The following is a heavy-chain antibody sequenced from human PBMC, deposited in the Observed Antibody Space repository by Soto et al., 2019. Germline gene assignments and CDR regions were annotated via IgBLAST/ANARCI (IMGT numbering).Heavy chain of an antibody. V-gene: IGHV3-30*18. Sequence: QVQLVESGGGVVQPGRSLRLSCAASGFTFSSYGMHWVRQAPGKGLEWVAVISYDGSNKYYADSVKGRFTISRDNSKNTLYLQMNSLRAEDTAVYYCAKAFGGYCSSNSCQKIAYWGQGTLVTVSS. D-gene: IGHD2-2*01. CDR1: GFTFSSYG. CDR3: AKAFGGYCSSNSCQKIAY. CDR2: ISYDGSNK. J-gene: IGHJ4*02.